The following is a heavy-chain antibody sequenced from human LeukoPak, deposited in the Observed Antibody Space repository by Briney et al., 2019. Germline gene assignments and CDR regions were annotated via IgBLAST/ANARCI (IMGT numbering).Heavy chain of an antibody. J-gene: IGHJ4*02. D-gene: IGHD6-13*01. CDR3: ARVVAAARTYYFDY. CDR1: GFTFSSYG. Sequence: GGSLRLSCAASGFTFSSYGMHWVRQAPGKGLEWVAFIRYDGSNKYYADSVKGRFTISRDNSKNTLYLQMNSLRAEDTAVYYCARVVAAARTYYFDYWGQGTLVTVSS. CDR2: IRYDGSNK. V-gene: IGHV3-30*02.